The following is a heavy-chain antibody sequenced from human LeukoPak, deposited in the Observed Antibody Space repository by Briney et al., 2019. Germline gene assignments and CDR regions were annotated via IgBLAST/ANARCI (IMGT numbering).Heavy chain of an antibody. CDR3: ARAGGGYWFDP. CDR1: GFTFSSYE. J-gene: IGHJ5*02. CDR2: ISTSGHTT. Sequence: PGGSLRLSCAVSGFTFSSYEMNWVRQAPGKGLEWVSYISTSGHTTYYTDSAKGRFTISRDNAKNPLFLQMNSLRAEDTAVYYCARAGGGYWFDPWGQGTLVTVSS. V-gene: IGHV3-48*03. D-gene: IGHD2-15*01.